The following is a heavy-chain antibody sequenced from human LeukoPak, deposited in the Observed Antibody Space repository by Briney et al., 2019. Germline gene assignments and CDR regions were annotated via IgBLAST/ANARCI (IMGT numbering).Heavy chain of an antibody. CDR1: GFTFRSYA. J-gene: IGHJ4*02. V-gene: IGHV3-23*01. D-gene: IGHD1-26*01. CDR3: ARLYSGSSSWYDY. CDR2: ISDSGDST. Sequence: PGGSLRLSCAASGFTFRSYAMSWVRQAPGKGLEWVSIISDSGDSTYYADSVKGRFTISRDTSMNTLYLQMNSLRADDTAIYYCARLYSGSSSWYDYWGQGTLVTVSS.